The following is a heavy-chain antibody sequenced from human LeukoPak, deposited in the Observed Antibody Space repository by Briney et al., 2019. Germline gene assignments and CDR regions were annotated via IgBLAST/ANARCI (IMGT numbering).Heavy chain of an antibody. Sequence: ASVKVSCKASGYTFTSYYMHWVRQAPGQGLEWMGIINPSGGSTSYAQKFQGRVTMTRDTSTSTAYMELRSLRSDDTAVCYCARTSHYVGIAATIPYGIYYFDYWGQGTLVTVSS. CDR1: GYTFTSYY. V-gene: IGHV1-46*01. CDR3: ARTSHYVGIAATIPYGIYYFDY. J-gene: IGHJ4*02. CDR2: INPSGGST. D-gene: IGHD5-12*01.